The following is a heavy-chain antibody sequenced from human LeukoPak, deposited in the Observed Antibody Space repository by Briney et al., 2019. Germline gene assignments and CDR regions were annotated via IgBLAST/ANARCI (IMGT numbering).Heavy chain of an antibody. CDR3: AKDAPVRSIFGVVIRH. CDR1: GFTFRSYN. D-gene: IGHD3-3*01. V-gene: IGHV3-21*01. J-gene: IGHJ1*01. CDR2: ITTTGGNM. Sequence: GGSLRLSCAASGFTFRSYNMYWVRQAPEQGLEWVSSITTTGGNMYYADSVKGRFTISRDNSKNTLYLQMNSLRAEDTAVYYCAKDAPVRSIFGVVIRHWGQGTLVTVSS.